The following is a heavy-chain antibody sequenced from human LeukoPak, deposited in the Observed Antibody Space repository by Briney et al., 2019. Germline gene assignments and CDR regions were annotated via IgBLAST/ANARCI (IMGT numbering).Heavy chain of an antibody. J-gene: IGHJ6*02. CDR1: GFTFSSYA. CDR3: AKVRGSGTYYVNYYYGMDV. V-gene: IGHV3-23*01. Sequence: GGSLRLSSAASGFTFSSYAMSWVRQAPGKGLEWVSGISSSGGSTYYTDSVKGRFTISRDNSKNMVYLQMNSLRAEDTAVYYCAKVRGSGTYYVNYYYGMDVWGQGTTVTVSS. D-gene: IGHD3-10*01. CDR2: ISSSGGST.